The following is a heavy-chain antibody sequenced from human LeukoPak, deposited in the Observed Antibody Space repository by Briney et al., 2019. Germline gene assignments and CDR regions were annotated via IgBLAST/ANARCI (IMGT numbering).Heavy chain of an antibody. J-gene: IGHJ4*02. D-gene: IGHD3-22*01. CDR1: GFTFTNYG. CDR2: IWYDGSIK. Sequence: GGSLRLSCAASGFTFTNYGMHWVRQAPGKGLEWVAVIWYDGSIKYYADSVKGRFTISRDNSKNTLYLQMNSLRAEDTAVHYCARAYYYDTSATPDYWGQGTLVTVSS. CDR3: ARAYYYDTSATPDY. V-gene: IGHV3-33*01.